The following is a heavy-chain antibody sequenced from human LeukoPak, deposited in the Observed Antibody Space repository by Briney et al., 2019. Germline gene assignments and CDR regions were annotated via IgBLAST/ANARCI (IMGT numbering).Heavy chain of an antibody. Sequence: LETLSLTCTVSGGSISSYYWSWIRQPPGKGLEWIGYIYYSGSTNYNPSLKSRVTISVDTSKNQFSLKLSSVTAADTAVYYCARHGSSIAARGAFDYWGQGTLVTVSS. CDR2: IYYSGST. V-gene: IGHV4-59*08. J-gene: IGHJ4*02. D-gene: IGHD6-6*01. CDR1: GGSISSYY. CDR3: ARHGSSIAARGAFDY.